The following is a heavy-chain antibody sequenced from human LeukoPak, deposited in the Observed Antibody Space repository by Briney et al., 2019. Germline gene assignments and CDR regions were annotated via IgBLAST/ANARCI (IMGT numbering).Heavy chain of an antibody. V-gene: IGHV6-1*01. J-gene: IGHJ4*02. CDR3: ARTNGYLDY. Sequence: SQTLSLTCAISGDSVSSNSAAWNWIRQSPSRGLEWLGRTYHRSKWYNEYALSVRSRISINPDTSNNQFSLQLNSVTPGDTAVYYCARTNGYLDYWGQGILVTVSS. CDR2: TYHRSKWYN. D-gene: IGHD4-17*01. CDR1: GDSVSSNSAA.